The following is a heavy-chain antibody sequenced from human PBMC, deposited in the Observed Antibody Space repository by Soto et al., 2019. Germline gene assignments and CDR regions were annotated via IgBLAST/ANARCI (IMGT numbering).Heavy chain of an antibody. D-gene: IGHD2-15*01. J-gene: IGHJ4*02. V-gene: IGHV3-30-3*01. CDR2: ISYDGSNK. CDR1: GFTFSSYA. Sequence: GGSLRLSCAASGFTFSSYAMHWVRQAPGKGLEWVAVISYDGSNKYYADSVKGRFTISRDNSKNTLYLQMNSLRAEDTAVYYCARDYLGGLDYWGQGTLVTVSS. CDR3: ARDYLGGLDY.